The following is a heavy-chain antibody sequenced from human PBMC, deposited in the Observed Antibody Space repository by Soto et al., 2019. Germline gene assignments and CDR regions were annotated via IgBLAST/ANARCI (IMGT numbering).Heavy chain of an antibody. CDR2: INHSGST. J-gene: IGHJ6*02. Sequence: SETLSLTCAVYGGSFSGYYWSWIRQPPGKGLEWIGEINHSGSTNYNPSLKRRVTISVDTSKNQFSLKLSSVTAADTAVYYCARSRTQWLVSPRGDYYYGMDVWGQGTTVTVSS. CDR3: ARSRTQWLVSPRGDYYYGMDV. V-gene: IGHV4-34*01. D-gene: IGHD6-19*01. CDR1: GGSFSGYY.